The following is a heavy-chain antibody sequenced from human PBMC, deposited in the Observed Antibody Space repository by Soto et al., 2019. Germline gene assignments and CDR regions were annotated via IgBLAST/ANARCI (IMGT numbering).Heavy chain of an antibody. D-gene: IGHD6-19*01. J-gene: IGHJ6*02. CDR1: GADINTYS. V-gene: IGHV4-4*07. Sequence: SETLSLTCIVSGADINTYSWTWIRQPAGKGLEWIGRIYTSASINYNPSLKGRVTLSVDTSTNQVSLRLASVTAADTAIYYRARDREAGYNFYYGMDVWGQGTTVTVSS. CDR2: IYTSASI. CDR3: ARDREAGYNFYYGMDV.